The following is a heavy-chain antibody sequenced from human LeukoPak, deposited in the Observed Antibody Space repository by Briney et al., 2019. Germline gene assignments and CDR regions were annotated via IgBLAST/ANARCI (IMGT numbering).Heavy chain of an antibody. Sequence: SVKVSCKASGGTFSSYAISWVRQAPGQGLEWMGGIIPIFGTANYAQKFQGRVTITADESTSTAYMELSSLRSEDTAVYYCARQVVVVPAAIDNWFDPWGQGTLVTVSS. CDR2: IIPIFGTA. J-gene: IGHJ5*02. V-gene: IGHV1-69*13. CDR1: GGTFSSYA. CDR3: ARQVVVVPAAIDNWFDP. D-gene: IGHD2-2*01.